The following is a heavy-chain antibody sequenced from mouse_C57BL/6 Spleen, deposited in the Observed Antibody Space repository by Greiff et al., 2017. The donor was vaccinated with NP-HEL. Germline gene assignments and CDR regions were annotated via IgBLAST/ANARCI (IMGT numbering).Heavy chain of an antibody. CDR2: IYPRDGST. CDR1: GYTFTSYD. CDR3: ARGVNNYKDWFAY. V-gene: IGHV1-85*01. D-gene: IGHD5-2*01. Sequence: VQLQQSGPELVKPGASVKLSCKASGYTFTSYDINWVKQRPGQGLEWIGWIYPRDGSTKYNEKFKGKATLTVETSSSTAYMELHSLTSEDSAVYFCARGVNNYKDWFAYWGQGTLVTVSA. J-gene: IGHJ3*01.